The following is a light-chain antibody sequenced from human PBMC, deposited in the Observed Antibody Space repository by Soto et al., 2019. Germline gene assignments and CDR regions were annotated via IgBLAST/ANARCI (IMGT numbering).Light chain of an antibody. CDR3: QQYNNWRKT. CDR2: AAS. V-gene: IGKV3-15*01. J-gene: IGKJ1*01. CDR1: QSVSSN. Sequence: EIVMTQSPATLSVPPGERATLSCRASQSVSSNLAWYQQKPGQAPRLLIYAASTRATGIPARFSGSGSGTDFTLTISSLQSEDCAVYYCQQYNNWRKTFGQGTKVEVK.